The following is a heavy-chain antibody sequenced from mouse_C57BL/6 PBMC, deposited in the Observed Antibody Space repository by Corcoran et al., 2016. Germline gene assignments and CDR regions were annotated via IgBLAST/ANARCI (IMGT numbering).Heavy chain of an antibody. D-gene: IGHD1-1*01. V-gene: IGHV3-6*01. J-gene: IGHJ4*01. CDR2: ISYDGSN. CDR3: ARDPGYYYGRSPYAMDY. CDR1: GYSITSGYY. Sequence: DVQLQESGPGLVKPSQSLSLTCSVTGYSITSGYYWNWIRQFPGNKLEWMGYISYDGSNNYNPSLKNRISITRDTSKNQFFLKLNSVTTEDTATYYCARDPGYYYGRSPYAMDYWGQGTSVTVSS.